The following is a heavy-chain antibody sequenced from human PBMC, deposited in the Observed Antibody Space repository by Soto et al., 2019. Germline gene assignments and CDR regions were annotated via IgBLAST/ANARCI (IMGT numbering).Heavy chain of an antibody. CDR2: IDTSGSST. D-gene: IGHD6-13*01. CDR3: AKDSWYFDL. V-gene: IGHV3-74*01. J-gene: IGHJ4*02. CDR1: GFIFSNFW. Sequence: GGSLRLSCEASGFIFSNFWMHWVRQVPGKGLVWVSRIDTSGSSTSYADSVKGRFTISRDNAKNTVSLQMNSLRAEDTGVYYCAKDSWYFDLWSQGSLVTVSS.